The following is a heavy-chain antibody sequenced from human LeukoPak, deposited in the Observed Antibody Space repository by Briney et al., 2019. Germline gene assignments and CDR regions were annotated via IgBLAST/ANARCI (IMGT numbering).Heavy chain of an antibody. V-gene: IGHV4-59*12. CDR1: GGSISSYY. Sequence: SETLSLTCTVSGGSISSYYWSWIRQPPGKGLEWIGYIYYSGSTNYNPSLKSRVTISVDTSKNQFSLKLSSVTAADTAVYYCARGGRGGSGSYYRGYYYGTDVWGQGTTVTVSS. D-gene: IGHD3-10*01. J-gene: IGHJ6*02. CDR3: ARGGRGGSGSYYRGYYYGTDV. CDR2: IYYSGST.